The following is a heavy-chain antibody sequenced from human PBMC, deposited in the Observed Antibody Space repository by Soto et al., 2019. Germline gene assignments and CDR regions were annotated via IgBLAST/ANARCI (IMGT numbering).Heavy chain of an antibody. D-gene: IGHD5-18*01. V-gene: IGHV1-69*01. CDR1: GGTFSSYA. CDR2: IIPIFGTA. J-gene: IGHJ6*02. CDR3: AREDAVATAMVGLGYYYYYGMDV. Sequence: QVQLVQSGAEVKKPGSSVKVSCKASGGTFSSYAISWVRQAPGQGLEWMGGIIPIFGTANYAQKFQGRVTITADESTSTAYMELSSLRSEDTAVYYCAREDAVATAMVGLGYYYYYGMDVWGQGTTVTVSS.